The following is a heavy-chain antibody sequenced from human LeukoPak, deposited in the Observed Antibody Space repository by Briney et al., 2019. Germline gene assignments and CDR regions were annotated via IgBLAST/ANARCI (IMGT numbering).Heavy chain of an antibody. D-gene: IGHD6-19*01. CDR2: IYYSGST. J-gene: IGHJ4*02. Sequence: SETLSLTCTVSGGSISSYYWSWIRQPPGKGLEWIGYIYYSGSTNYNPSLKSRVTISVDKSKNQFSLKLSSVTAADTAVYYCARDSVAGTFDYWGQGTLVTVSS. CDR1: GGSISSYY. CDR3: ARDSVAGTFDY. V-gene: IGHV4-59*12.